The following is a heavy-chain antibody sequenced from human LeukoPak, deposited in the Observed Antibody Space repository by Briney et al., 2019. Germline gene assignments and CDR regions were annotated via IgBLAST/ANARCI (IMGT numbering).Heavy chain of an antibody. CDR1: GSTFSTYS. CDR2: ISGSSSYT. V-gene: IGHV3-21*01. D-gene: IGHD5-12*01. J-gene: IGHJ4*02. CDR3: ARGTTGGYSPSH. Sequence: GGSLRLSCAASGSTFSTYSMNWVRQAPGKGLEWVSSISGSSSYTFYADSVRGRFTISRDNAKNSLYLQMNSLRAEDTAVYYCARGTTGGYSPSHWGQGTLVTVPS.